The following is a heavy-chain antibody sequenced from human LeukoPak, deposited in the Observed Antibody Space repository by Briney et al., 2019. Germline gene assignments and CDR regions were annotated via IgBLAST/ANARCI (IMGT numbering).Heavy chain of an antibody. CDR3: ARAFGRYDFFPPGFDP. J-gene: IGHJ5*02. CDR1: GYTFTGYY. CDR2: INPNSGGT. D-gene: IGHD3-3*01. V-gene: IGHV1-2*02. Sequence: ASVKVSCKASGYTFTGYYMHWVRQAPGQGLEWMGWINPNSGGTNYAQKFQGRVTMTRDTSISTAYMELSRLRSDDTAVYYCARAFGRYDFFPPGFDPWGQGTLVTVSS.